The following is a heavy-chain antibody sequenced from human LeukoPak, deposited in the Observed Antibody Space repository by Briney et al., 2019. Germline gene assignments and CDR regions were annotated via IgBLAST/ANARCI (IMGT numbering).Heavy chain of an antibody. Sequence: GGSLRLSCAASGFTFSSYGMHWVRQAPGKGLEWVAVISYDGSNKYYADSVKGRFTISRDNSKNTLYLQMNSLRAEDTAVYYCARCQWPPRGNDAFDIRGQGTMVTVSS. D-gene: IGHD6-19*01. CDR3: ARCQWPPRGNDAFDI. CDR1: GFTFSSYG. CDR2: ISYDGSNK. V-gene: IGHV3-30*03. J-gene: IGHJ3*02.